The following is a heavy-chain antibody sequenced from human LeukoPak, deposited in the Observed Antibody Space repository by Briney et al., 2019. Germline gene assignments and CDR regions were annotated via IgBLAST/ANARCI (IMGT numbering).Heavy chain of an antibody. CDR3: ARWYGDYSNWFDP. V-gene: IGHV1-69*05. Sequence: ASVKVSCKASGGTFSSYAISWVRQAPGQGLEWMGGIIPIFGTANYAQKFQGRVTINTDESTSTAYMELSRLRSEDTAVYYCARWYGDYSNWFDPWGQGTLVTVSS. CDR1: GGTFSSYA. CDR2: IIPIFGTA. J-gene: IGHJ5*02. D-gene: IGHD4-17*01.